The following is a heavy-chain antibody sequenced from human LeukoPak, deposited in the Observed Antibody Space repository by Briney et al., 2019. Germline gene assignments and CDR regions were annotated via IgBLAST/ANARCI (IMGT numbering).Heavy chain of an antibody. CDR2: IYPGDSDT. Sequence: GESLKISCKGSGYRFTSYWIGWVRQMPGKGLEWMGIIYPGDSDTRYSPSFQGQITISVDKSISTAYVQWSSLKASDTAMYFCARRAELGMRYFDYWGQGALLTVSS. CDR1: GYRFTSYW. V-gene: IGHV5-51*06. J-gene: IGHJ4*02. CDR3: ARRAELGMRYFDY. D-gene: IGHD1-26*01.